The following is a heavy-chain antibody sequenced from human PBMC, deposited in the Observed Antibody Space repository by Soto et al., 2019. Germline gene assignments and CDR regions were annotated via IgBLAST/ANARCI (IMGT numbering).Heavy chain of an antibody. J-gene: IGHJ6*02. Sequence: PSETLSLTCTVSGGSISSSSYYWGWIRQPPGKGLEWIGSIYYSGSTYYNPSLKSRVTISVDTSKNQFSLKLSSVTAADTAVYYCARLGYDFWSGYNYYYYGMDVWGQGTTVTVSS. CDR1: GGSISSSSYY. V-gene: IGHV4-39*01. CDR3: ARLGYDFWSGYNYYYYGMDV. CDR2: IYYSGST. D-gene: IGHD3-3*01.